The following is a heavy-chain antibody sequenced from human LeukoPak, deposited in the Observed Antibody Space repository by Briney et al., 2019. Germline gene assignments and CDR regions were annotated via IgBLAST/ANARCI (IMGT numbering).Heavy chain of an antibody. V-gene: IGHV1-2*02. J-gene: IGHJ4*02. Sequence: ASVKVSCKASGYSFSDYYIHWVRQAPGQGLEWRGWITPKSGGTNYAQKFQGRVSMTRDMSTSTVYMELSSLRSEDTAVYYCARDSSGWSFFDYWGQGTLVTVSS. CDR1: GYSFSDYY. CDR3: ARDSSGWSFFDY. D-gene: IGHD6-19*01. CDR2: ITPKSGGT.